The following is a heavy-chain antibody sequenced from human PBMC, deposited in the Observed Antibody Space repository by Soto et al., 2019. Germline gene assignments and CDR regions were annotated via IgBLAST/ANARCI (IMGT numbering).Heavy chain of an antibody. CDR2: IYPYDSET. J-gene: IGHJ4*02. CDR1: GYRFTSYW. Sequence: PGESLKISCKASGYRFTSYWIGWVRQMPGKGLEWMGIIYPYDSETKYSPSFHGQVTLSADKSITTAYMEWSSLKASDTAMYYCARRRYCATGVCGNFDYWGQGTLVTVSS. CDR3: ARRRYCATGVCGNFDY. V-gene: IGHV5-51*01. D-gene: IGHD2-8*01.